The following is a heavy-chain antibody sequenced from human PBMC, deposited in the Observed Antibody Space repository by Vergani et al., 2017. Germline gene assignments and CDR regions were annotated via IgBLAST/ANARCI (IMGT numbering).Heavy chain of an antibody. D-gene: IGHD5-12*01. CDR1: GFSLSTSGVG. V-gene: IGHV2-5*01. CDR2: IYWNDDK. J-gene: IGHJ4*02. CDR3: AHRPKGYSGYDLHYFDD. Sequence: QITLMESGPTLVKPTQTLTLSCTFSGFSLSTSGVGVGWIRPPPGKALEWLAIIYWNDDKRYSPSLKSRLTITKDTTKNQVFLTITNMDPVDTATYYCAHRPKGYSGYDLHYFDDWGQGTLVTVSS.